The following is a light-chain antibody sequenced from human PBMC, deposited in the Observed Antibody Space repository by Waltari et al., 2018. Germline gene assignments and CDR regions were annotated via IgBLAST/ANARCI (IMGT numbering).Light chain of an antibody. J-gene: IGLJ2*01. CDR3: SSYADSNNLV. Sequence: QSALTQPPSASGSPGQSVTIPCTGTSSDIGGYNYVSWYQQHPGQAPKLMIYEVSKRPSGVPDRFSGSKSGNTASLTVSGLQAEDEADYYCSSYADSNNLVFGGGTKLTVL. CDR1: SSDIGGYNY. CDR2: EVS. V-gene: IGLV2-8*01.